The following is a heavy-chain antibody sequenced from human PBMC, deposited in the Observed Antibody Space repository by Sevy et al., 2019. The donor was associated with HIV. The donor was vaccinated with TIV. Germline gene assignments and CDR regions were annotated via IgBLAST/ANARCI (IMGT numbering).Heavy chain of an antibody. CDR2: ISYDGSNK. Sequence: GGSLRLSCAASGFTFSSYGMHWVREAPGKGLEWVAVISYDGSNKYYADSVKGRFTISRDNSKNTLYLQMKSLRAEDTAVSYCAKDLYYGSGSSALDVWIQGTTVSVSS. CDR3: AKDLYYGSGSSALDV. J-gene: IGHJ6*02. D-gene: IGHD3-10*01. V-gene: IGHV3-30*18. CDR1: GFTFSSYG.